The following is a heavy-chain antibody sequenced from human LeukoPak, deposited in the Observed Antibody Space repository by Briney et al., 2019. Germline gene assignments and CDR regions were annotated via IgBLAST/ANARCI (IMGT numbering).Heavy chain of an antibody. D-gene: IGHD5-18*01. CDR2: ISGSGGST. V-gene: IGHV3-23*01. CDR1: GFTFSSYA. J-gene: IGHJ4*02. Sequence: PGGSLRLSCAASGFTFSSYAMSWVRQAPGKGLEWVSAISGSGGSTYYADSVKGRFTISRDNSKNTLYLQMNSLRAEDTAVYYCAKSRMAPRYSYGHVAPDYWGQGTLVTVSS. CDR3: AKSRMAPRYSYGHVAPDY.